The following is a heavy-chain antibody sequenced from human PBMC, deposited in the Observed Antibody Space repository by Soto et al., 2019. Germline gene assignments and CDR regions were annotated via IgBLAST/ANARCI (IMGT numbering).Heavy chain of an antibody. CDR3: ARDRFPYGMDV. D-gene: IGHD3-10*01. Sequence: PGGSLRLSCAASGITVSSNYMSWVRQAPGKGLEWVSFIYSGGSTYYADSVKGRFTISRDKSKNTLYLQMNSLRADDTAMYYCARDRFPYGMDVWGQGTTVTVSS. J-gene: IGHJ6*02. V-gene: IGHV3-66*01. CDR1: GITVSSNY. CDR2: IYSGGST.